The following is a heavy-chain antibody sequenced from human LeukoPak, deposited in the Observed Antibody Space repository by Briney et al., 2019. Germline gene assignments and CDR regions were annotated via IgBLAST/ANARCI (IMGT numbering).Heavy chain of an antibody. Sequence: PGGSLRLSCAASGFTFSSYWMHWVRQAPGKGLVWVSRINSDGSSTSYADSVKGRFTISRDNAKNTLYLQMNSLRAEDTAVYYCARWSGVVGAAYAFDIWGQGTLVTVSS. V-gene: IGHV3-74*01. CDR1: GFTFSSYW. J-gene: IGHJ4*02. CDR3: ARWSGVVGAAYAFDI. CDR2: INSDGSST. D-gene: IGHD1-26*01.